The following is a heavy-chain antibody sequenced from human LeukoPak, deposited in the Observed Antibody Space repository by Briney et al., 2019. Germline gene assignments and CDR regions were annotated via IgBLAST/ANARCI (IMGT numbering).Heavy chain of an antibody. CDR2: IYYSGST. V-gene: IGHV4-59*08. J-gene: IGHJ5*02. CDR1: GGSISSYY. CDR3: ARKGPRTKDINWFDP. Sequence: SETLSLTCTVSGGSISSYYWSWIRQPPGKGLEWIGYIYYSGSTSYNPSLKSRVTISVDTSKNQFSLKLSSVTAADTAVYYCARKGPRTKDINWFDPWGQGTLVTVSS.